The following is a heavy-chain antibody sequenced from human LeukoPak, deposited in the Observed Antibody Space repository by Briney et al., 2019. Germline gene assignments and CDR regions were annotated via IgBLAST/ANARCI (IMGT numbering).Heavy chain of an antibody. Sequence: GGSLRLSCAASGFTFSSYSMNWVRQAPGKRLEWVSSISSSSYIYYADSVKGRFTISRDNAKNSLYLQMNSLRAEDTAVYYCARDPGYYDSSGYPYYFDYWGQGTLVTVSS. J-gene: IGHJ4*02. D-gene: IGHD3-22*01. V-gene: IGHV3-21*01. CDR3: ARDPGYYDSSGYPYYFDY. CDR1: GFTFSSYS. CDR2: ISSSSYI.